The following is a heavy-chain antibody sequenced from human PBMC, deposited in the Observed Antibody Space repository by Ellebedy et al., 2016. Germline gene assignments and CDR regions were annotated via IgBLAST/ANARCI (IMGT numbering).Heavy chain of an antibody. Sequence: GESLKISXAASGFTFSSYGMHWVRQAPGKGLEWVAVIWYDGSNKYYADSVKGRFTISRDNSKNTLYLQMNSLRAEDTAVYYCAREQHSGSYTSGFDYWGQGTLVTVSS. V-gene: IGHV3-33*01. CDR3: AREQHSGSYTSGFDY. D-gene: IGHD1-26*01. CDR1: GFTFSSYG. J-gene: IGHJ4*02. CDR2: IWYDGSNK.